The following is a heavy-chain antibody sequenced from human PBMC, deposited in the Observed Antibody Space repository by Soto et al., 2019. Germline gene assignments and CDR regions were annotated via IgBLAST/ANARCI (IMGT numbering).Heavy chain of an antibody. D-gene: IGHD5-18*01. CDR3: AKASGYSYGYDLVY. J-gene: IGHJ4*02. V-gene: IGHV3-23*01. CDR2: ISGSGGST. Sequence: EVQLLESGGGLVQPGGSLRLSCAASGFTFSSYAMSWVRQAPGKGLEWVSTISGSGGSTYYADSVKGRFTISRDNSKNTLYLRMNSLRAEDTAVYYCAKASGYSYGYDLVYWGQGTLVTVSS. CDR1: GFTFSSYA.